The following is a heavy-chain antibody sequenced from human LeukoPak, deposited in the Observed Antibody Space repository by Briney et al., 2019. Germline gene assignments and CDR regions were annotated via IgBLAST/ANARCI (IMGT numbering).Heavy chain of an antibody. Sequence: PSETLSLTCTVSGGSISSYYWSWIRQPPGKGLEWIGYIYYSGSTNYSPSPKSRVTISVDTSKNQFSLKLSSVTAADTAVYYCARDGVTDAFDIWGQGTMVTVSS. CDR1: GGSISSYY. CDR2: IYYSGST. V-gene: IGHV4-59*01. D-gene: IGHD3-16*01. J-gene: IGHJ3*02. CDR3: ARDGVTDAFDI.